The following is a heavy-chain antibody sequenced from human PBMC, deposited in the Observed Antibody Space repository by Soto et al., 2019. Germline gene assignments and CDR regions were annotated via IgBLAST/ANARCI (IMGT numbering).Heavy chain of an antibody. CDR1: GYTFSGYY. Sequence: EASVKVSCTASGYTFSGYYIDWLRQAPGQGLEWMGWINPNSGGTNYAQKFQGRVTVTRDTPTSTAYMELSRLTSDDTAVYYCARSLTEGYCTITGCYTRPLYGMDVWGQGTTVTVSS. CDR2: INPNSGGT. D-gene: IGHD2-2*02. CDR3: ARSLTEGYCTITGCYTRPLYGMDV. V-gene: IGHV1-2*02. J-gene: IGHJ6*02.